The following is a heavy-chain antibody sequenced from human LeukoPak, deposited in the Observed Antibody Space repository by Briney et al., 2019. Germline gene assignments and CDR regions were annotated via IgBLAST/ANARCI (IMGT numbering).Heavy chain of an antibody. CDR2: IYYSGST. CDR1: GGSISSYY. Sequence: SETLPLTCTVSGGSISSYYWSWIRQPPGKGLEWIGYIYYSGSTNYNPSLKSRVTISVDTSKNQFSLKLSSVTAADTAVYYCARAAGIAVAGPYFNWFDPWGQGTLVTVSS. CDR3: ARAAGIAVAGPYFNWFDP. V-gene: IGHV4-59*01. J-gene: IGHJ5*02. D-gene: IGHD6-19*01.